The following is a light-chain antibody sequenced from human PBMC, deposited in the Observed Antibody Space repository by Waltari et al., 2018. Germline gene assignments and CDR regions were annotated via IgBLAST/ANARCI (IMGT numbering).Light chain of an antibody. CDR1: SSDVGHSDY. J-gene: IGLJ3*02. CDR2: DVY. Sequence: QSALTQPASVSGAPGQSITIPCIGSSSDVGHSDYVSWYQQFPGKAPKLIIYDVYKRPSGVSTRFTGSKSDNTASLTISGLQAEDEADYYCSSYTDVLTWMFGGGTKVTVL. CDR3: SSYTDVLTWM. V-gene: IGLV2-14*03.